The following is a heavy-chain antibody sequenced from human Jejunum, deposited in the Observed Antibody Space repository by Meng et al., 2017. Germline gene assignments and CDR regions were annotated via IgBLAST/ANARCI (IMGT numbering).Heavy chain of an antibody. Sequence: GGSLRLSCVASGLTFSTYTMNWVRQAPGKGLEWVSSISSSDDSKYYGDSVKGRFTISRDNAKNSLYLQMNSLRAEDTAVYYCTREGHYFYGMDVWGQGTTVTVSS. J-gene: IGHJ6*02. CDR3: TREGHYFYGMDV. CDR1: GLTFSTYT. V-gene: IGHV3-21*06. CDR2: ISSSDDSK.